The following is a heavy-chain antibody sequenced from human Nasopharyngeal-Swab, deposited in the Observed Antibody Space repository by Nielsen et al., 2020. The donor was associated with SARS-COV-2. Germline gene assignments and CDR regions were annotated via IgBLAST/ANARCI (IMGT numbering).Heavy chain of an antibody. CDR2: INHSGSP. D-gene: IGHD6-19*01. J-gene: IGHJ5*02. CDR1: GGSFSGYY. V-gene: IGHV4-34*01. Sequence: SETLSLTCAVYGGSFSGYYWSWIRQPPGKGLEWIVEINHSGSPNYNPSLKSRVTISVDTSKNQFSLKLSSVTAADTAVYYCARALGYSSAWGQGTLVTVSS. CDR3: ARALGYSSA.